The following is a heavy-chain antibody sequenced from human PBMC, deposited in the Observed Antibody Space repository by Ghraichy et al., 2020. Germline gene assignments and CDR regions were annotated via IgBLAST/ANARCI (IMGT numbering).Heavy chain of an antibody. V-gene: IGHV3-23*01. CDR2: ISGSGGST. CDR3: AKSSYGDYPALSSVQH. J-gene: IGHJ1*01. D-gene: IGHD4-17*01. Sequence: GGSLRLSCAASGFTFSSYAMSWVRQAPGKGLEWVSVISGSGGSTYYADSVKGRFTISRDNSKNTLHLQMNSLRAEDTAVYYCAKSSYGDYPALSSVQHWGQGTLVTVSS. CDR1: GFTFSSYA.